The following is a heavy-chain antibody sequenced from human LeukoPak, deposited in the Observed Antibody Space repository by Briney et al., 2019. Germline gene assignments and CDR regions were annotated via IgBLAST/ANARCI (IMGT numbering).Heavy chain of an antibody. CDR1: GGPISSYY. J-gene: IGHJ3*02. D-gene: IGHD1-26*01. V-gene: IGHV4-59*01. CDR3: ARVGGSYGGAFDI. Sequence: PSETLSLTSSASGGPISSYYWSWIRQPPGKGLEWIGYIYYSGSTNYNPSLKSRVTISVDTSKNQFSLKLSSVTAADTAVYYCARVGGSYGGAFDIWGQGTMVTVSS. CDR2: IYYSGST.